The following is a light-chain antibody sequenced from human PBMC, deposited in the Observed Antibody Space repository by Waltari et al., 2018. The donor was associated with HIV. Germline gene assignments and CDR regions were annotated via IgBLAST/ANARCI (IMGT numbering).Light chain of an antibody. V-gene: IGKV3-15*01. CDR3: QQYNSYSYT. CDR2: GAS. J-gene: IGKJ2*01. CDR1: QSVSSN. Sequence: EIVMTQSPATLSVSPGERATLSCRASQSVSSNLAWYQQKPGQAPRLLIYGASTRATGIPARFSGSGSGTEFTLTISSLQSEDFAVYYCQQYNSYSYTFGQGTKLEI.